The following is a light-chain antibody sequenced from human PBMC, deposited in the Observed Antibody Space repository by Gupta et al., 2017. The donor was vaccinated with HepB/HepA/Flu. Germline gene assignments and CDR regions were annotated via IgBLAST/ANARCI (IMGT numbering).Light chain of an antibody. J-gene: IGLJ3*02. Sequence: IYGQRVTISCSGSSSNSGSNYVYWYQQLPGTAPKLLIYRNNQRPSGVPDRFSGSKSGTSASLAISGLRSEDEADYYCAAWDDSLSVWVFGGGTKLTVL. CDR3: AAWDDSLSVWV. V-gene: IGLV1-47*01. CDR1: SSNSGSNY. CDR2: RNN.